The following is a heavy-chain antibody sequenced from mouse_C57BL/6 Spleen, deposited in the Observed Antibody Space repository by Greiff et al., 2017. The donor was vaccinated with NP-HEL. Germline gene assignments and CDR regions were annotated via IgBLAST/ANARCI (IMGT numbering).Heavy chain of an antibody. CDR1: GYTFTSYW. D-gene: IGHD2-3*01. CDR2: IYPSDSET. Sequence: QVQLKQPGAELVKPGASVKVSCKASGYTFTSYWMHWVKQRPGQGLEWIGNIYPSDSETHYNQKFKDKATLTVDKSSSTAYMQLSSLTSEDSAVYYCARFGDGLDYWGQGTTLTVSS. V-gene: IGHV1-61*01. CDR3: ARFGDGLDY. J-gene: IGHJ2*01.